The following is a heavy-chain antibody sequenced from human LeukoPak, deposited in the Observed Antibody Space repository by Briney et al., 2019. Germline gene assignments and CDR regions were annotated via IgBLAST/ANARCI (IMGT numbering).Heavy chain of an antibody. CDR1: GFTVSSNY. D-gene: IGHD3-22*01. Sequence: PGGSLRLSCAASGFTVSSNYMSWVRQAPGKGLEWVSVIYSGGSTYYADSVKGRFTISRDNSKNTLYLQINSLRAEDTAVYYCARAPSEIGGYYPEYFRHWGQGTLVTVSS. V-gene: IGHV3-53*01. CDR2: IYSGGST. CDR3: ARAPSEIGGYYPEYFRH. J-gene: IGHJ1*01.